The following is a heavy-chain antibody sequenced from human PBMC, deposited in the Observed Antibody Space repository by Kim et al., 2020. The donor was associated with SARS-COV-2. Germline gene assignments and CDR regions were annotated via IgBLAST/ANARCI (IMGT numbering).Heavy chain of an antibody. CDR1: GFSFSDHF. CDR2: IRSKGSSYST. CDR3: TRDRDNSLDV. Sequence: GGSLRLSCVASGFSFSDHFMDWVRPAPGKGLEYVGRIRSKGSSYSTEYAASVRGRFIIARDDSKNLLSLQMNNLKTEDTAVYYCTRDRDNSLDVWGQGSKVAGS. V-gene: IGHV3-72*01. D-gene: IGHD1-26*01. J-gene: IGHJ6*02.